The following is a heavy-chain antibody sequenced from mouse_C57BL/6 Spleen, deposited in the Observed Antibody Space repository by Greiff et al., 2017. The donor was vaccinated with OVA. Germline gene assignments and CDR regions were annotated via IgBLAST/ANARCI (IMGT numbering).Heavy chain of an antibody. CDR2: INYDGSST. V-gene: IGHV5-16*01. D-gene: IGHD1-1*01. CDR1: GFTFSDYY. J-gene: IGHJ1*03. CDR3: ARGIYYYGSPWYFDV. Sequence: EVHLVESEGGLVQPGSSMKLSCTASGFTFSDYYMAWVRQVPEKGLEWVANINYDGSSTYYLDSLKSRFIISRDNAKNILYLQMSSLKSEDTATYYCARGIYYYGSPWYFDVWGTGTTVTVSS.